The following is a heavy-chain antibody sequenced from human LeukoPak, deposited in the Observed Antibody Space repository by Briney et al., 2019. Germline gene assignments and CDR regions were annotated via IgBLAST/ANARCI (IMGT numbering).Heavy chain of an antibody. CDR2: ISGGNT. Sequence: GGSLRLSCAASGFPFSTYSIHWVRQAPGKGLEWVSGISGGNTYYADSVRGRFTISRDSSKSTLYLHMDFLRAEDTAVYLCAKGFTTGWSEGYLDYWGQGTLVSVSS. CDR1: GFPFSTYS. J-gene: IGHJ4*02. V-gene: IGHV3-23*01. D-gene: IGHD6-19*01. CDR3: AKGFTTGWSEGYLDY.